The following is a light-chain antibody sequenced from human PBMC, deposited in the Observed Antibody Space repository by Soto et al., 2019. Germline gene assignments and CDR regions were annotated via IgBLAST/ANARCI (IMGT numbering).Light chain of an antibody. V-gene: IGKV3D-20*02. CDR3: QQRHMWPIT. J-gene: IGKJ5*01. CDR1: QSVSSSY. Sequence: EIVLTQSPDTLSLSPGERATLSCRASQSVSSSYLAWYQVKPGQAPRRLIYGASSRATGIPDRFSGRGFGTDFTLTISSLEPEDSAVYYCQQRHMWPITFGQGTRLEIK. CDR2: GAS.